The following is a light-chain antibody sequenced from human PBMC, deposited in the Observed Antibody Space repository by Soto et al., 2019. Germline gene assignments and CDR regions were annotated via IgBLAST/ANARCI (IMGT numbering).Light chain of an antibody. V-gene: IGLV2-23*01. CDR1: SSDVGSYNL. J-gene: IGLJ2*01. Sequence: QPVLTQPASVSGSPGQSITISCTGTSSDVGSYNLVSWYQQHPGKAPKLMIYEASKRPSGVSNRFSGSKSGNTASLTISGLQAEDEADYYCCSYAGSGTLVFGGGTKVTVL. CDR3: CSYAGSGTLV. CDR2: EAS.